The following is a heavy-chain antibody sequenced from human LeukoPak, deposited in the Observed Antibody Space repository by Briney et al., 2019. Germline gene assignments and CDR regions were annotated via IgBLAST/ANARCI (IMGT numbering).Heavy chain of an antibody. CDR1: GGSISSYY. J-gene: IGHJ5*02. CDR3: ARGGQPNYDFWSGYSPEYNWFDP. CDR2: IYYSGST. V-gene: IGHV4-59*01. Sequence: PSETLSLTCTVSGGSISSYYWSWIRQPPGKGLEWIGYIYYSGSTNYNPSLKSRVTISVDTSKNQFSLKLSSVTAADTAVYYCARGGQPNYDFWSGYSPEYNWFDPWGQGTLVTVSS. D-gene: IGHD3-3*01.